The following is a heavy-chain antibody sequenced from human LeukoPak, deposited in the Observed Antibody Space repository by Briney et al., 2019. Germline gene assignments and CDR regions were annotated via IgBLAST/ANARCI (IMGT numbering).Heavy chain of an antibody. CDR1: GFTFSSSS. Sequence: GGSLRLSCVASGFTFSSSSLNWVRQAPGKGLEWLSYISSNGGTIYYADSVKGRFTISRDNVNNSLHLEMNSLRAEDTAVYYCARLILTSDDAYWGQGTLVTVSS. V-gene: IGHV3-48*01. D-gene: IGHD3-16*02. J-gene: IGHJ4*02. CDR2: ISSNGGTI. CDR3: ARLILTSDDAY.